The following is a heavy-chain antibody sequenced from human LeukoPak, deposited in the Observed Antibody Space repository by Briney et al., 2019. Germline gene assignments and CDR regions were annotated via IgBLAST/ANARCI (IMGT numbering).Heavy chain of an antibody. CDR2: NNHSGST. CDR3: ARSGYYYDSSGYLAYFDY. J-gene: IGHJ4*02. Sequence: KNLGNLSPTCPCQGGVLSGFFRGWIRQPPGEGAEWVWGNNHSGSTNYNPSLKSRVTISVDTSKNQFSLKLSSVTAADTAVYYCARSGYYYDSSGYLAYFDYWGQGTLVTVSS. D-gene: IGHD3-22*01. V-gene: IGHV4-34*01. CDR1: GGVLSGFF.